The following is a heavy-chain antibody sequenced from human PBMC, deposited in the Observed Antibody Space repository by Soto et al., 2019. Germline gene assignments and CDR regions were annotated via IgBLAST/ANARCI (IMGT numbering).Heavy chain of an antibody. J-gene: IGHJ3*02. CDR1: WLSLSTARMG. V-gene: IGHV2-26*01. D-gene: IGHD3-22*01. CDR2: IFSIDEK. CDR3: ARIRYDTPAFDI. Sequence: QVTLKESGPVLVKPTDTLTLTCTVSWLSLSTARMGVSGIRHPTGQALEWIAHIFSIDEKSYSISLKSRLTISKDTSKSQVVLTMTNMDPVDTAAYYCARIRYDTPAFDIWGQGTMVTVSS.